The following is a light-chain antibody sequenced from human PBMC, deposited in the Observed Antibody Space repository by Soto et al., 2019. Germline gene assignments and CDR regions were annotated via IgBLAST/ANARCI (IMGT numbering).Light chain of an antibody. J-gene: IGKJ1*01. CDR3: QQFHSFSRT. Sequence: DIQMTQSPSTLSASVGDRVTINCRASQNINSWLAWYQQKPGKAPNLLIYDASTLESGVPSRFSGSGSGTEFTLTISSLQPEDFATYYCQQFHSFSRTFGQGTKVDIK. CDR1: QNINSW. CDR2: DAS. V-gene: IGKV1-5*01.